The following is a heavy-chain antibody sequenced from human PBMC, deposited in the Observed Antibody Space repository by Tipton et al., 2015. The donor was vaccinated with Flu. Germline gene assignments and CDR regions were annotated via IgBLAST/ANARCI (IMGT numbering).Heavy chain of an antibody. Sequence: TLSLTCTVSGGSISSYYWSWIRQPPGKGLEWIGYIYYSGSTNYNPSLKSRVTISVDTSKNQFSLKLSSVTAADTAVYYCARGGEQWLTYYYYYMDVWGKGTTVTVSS. V-gene: IGHV4-59*01. CDR3: ARGGEQWLTYYYYYMDV. CDR2: IYYSGST. J-gene: IGHJ6*03. D-gene: IGHD6-19*01. CDR1: GGSISSYY.